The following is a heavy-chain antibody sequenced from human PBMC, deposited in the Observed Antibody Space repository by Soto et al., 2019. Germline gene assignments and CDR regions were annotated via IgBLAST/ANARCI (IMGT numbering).Heavy chain of an antibody. CDR3: ARDRPKRDDHGSGSSHTPRSLLDN. J-gene: IGHJ4*02. V-gene: IGHV1-46*01. D-gene: IGHD3-10*01. CDR1: GFTFTSYY. Sequence: ASVKVACKASGFTFTSYYIHWVRQAPGQGLEWVGIINPSAGTTSYAQKFQGRVTMTRDTSTSTVYLEVNNLNYEDTAVYYCARDRPKRDDHGSGSSHTPRSLLDNWGQGTLVTVSS. CDR2: INPSAGTT.